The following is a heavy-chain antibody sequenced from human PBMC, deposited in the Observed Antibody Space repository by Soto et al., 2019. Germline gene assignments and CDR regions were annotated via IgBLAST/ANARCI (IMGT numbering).Heavy chain of an antibody. D-gene: IGHD6-13*01. CDR2: IWYDGSNK. J-gene: IGHJ3*02. V-gene: IGHV3-33*01. CDR3: ACIAAAGGEAFDI. Sequence: QVQLVESGGGVVQPGRSLRLSCAASGFTFSSYGMHWVRQAPGKGLEWVAVIWYDGSNKYYADSVKGRVTISRDNSKNTLYLQMNSLRAEDTAVYYCACIAAAGGEAFDIWGQGTMVTVSS. CDR1: GFTFSSYG.